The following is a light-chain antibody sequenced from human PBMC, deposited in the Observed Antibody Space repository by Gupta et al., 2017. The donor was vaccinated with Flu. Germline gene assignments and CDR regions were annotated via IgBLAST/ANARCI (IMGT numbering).Light chain of an antibody. V-gene: IGKV3-11*01. Sequence: PVTLSLSAGETVTLSCKASQIIGDYVEWYQDKPGRAPRLLIYDGSNMATGVPPRFSGSASGTDFTLTISSLESEDFAIYFCQQRCNWPNTFGHGTKLEI. CDR2: DGS. J-gene: IGKJ2*01. CDR3: QQRCNWPNT. CDR1: QIIGDY.